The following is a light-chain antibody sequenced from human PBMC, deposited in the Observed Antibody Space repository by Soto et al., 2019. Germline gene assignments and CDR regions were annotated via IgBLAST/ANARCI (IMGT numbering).Light chain of an antibody. J-gene: IGKJ1*01. CDR1: QGISNF. V-gene: IGKV1-27*01. CDR2: AAS. Sequence: DIQMTQSPSSLSASVGDRVTITCRASQGISNFLAWYQQKPGKVPKLLIYAASTLQSGVPSRFSGSGSGTDFTLTITSLQPEDVATYYCQKYNSAPWTCRQGTKVEIK. CDR3: QKYNSAPWT.